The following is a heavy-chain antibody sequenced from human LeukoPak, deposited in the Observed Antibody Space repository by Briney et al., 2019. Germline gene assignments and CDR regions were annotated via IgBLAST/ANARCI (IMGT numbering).Heavy chain of an antibody. Sequence: ASVKVSCKASGYTFTSYGISWVRQAPGQGLEWMGWISAYNGNTNYAQKLQGRVTMTTDTSTSTAYMELRSLRSDDTAVYYCARDPPCGSGKKKFDYWGQGTLVTVSS. CDR1: GYTFTSYG. V-gene: IGHV1-18*01. J-gene: IGHJ4*02. CDR3: ARDPPCGSGKKKFDY. D-gene: IGHD3-10*01. CDR2: ISAYNGNT.